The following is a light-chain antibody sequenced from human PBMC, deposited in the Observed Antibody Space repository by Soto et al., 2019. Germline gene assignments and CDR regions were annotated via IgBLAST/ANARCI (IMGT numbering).Light chain of an antibody. Sequence: QSVLTQPASVSGSPGQSITISCTGTSSDGGGYNYVSWYQQHPAKAPKLMIYEVSNRPSGVSNRFSGSKSGNTASLTISGLQAEDEADYYCSSYTSSSTYVLGTGPKVTVL. J-gene: IGLJ1*01. CDR2: EVS. CDR1: SSDGGGYNY. CDR3: SSYTSSSTYV. V-gene: IGLV2-14*01.